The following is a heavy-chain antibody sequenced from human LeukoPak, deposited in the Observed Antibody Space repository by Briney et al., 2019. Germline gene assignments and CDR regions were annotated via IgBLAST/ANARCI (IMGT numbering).Heavy chain of an antibody. CDR2: INPSGSP. CDR1: GDSLSRYY. Sequence: SETLSLTCAVYGDSLSRYYWTWLRQPPGKGLEWLGEINPSGSPDYNPSLKSRATISVDTSKNQFSLRLASVTAAETAVYYCASVRHDPLEYYYYIDVWGKGTTVTVSS. D-gene: IGHD2/OR15-2a*01. J-gene: IGHJ6*03. CDR3: ASVRHDPLEYYYYIDV. V-gene: IGHV4-34*01.